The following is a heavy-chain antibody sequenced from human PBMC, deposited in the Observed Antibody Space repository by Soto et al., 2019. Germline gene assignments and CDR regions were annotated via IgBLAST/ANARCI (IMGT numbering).Heavy chain of an antibody. Sequence: DVQLLDSGGGLVQPGGSLRLSCAASGFTFNNYAMSWVRQAPGKGLEWVSTISVSGANTYYADSVKGRFTISRDDSKNTRYLPMNSLGAEDTAVYYCAKDLGLGVIAGYPHDCWGQGTLVTVSS. CDR3: AKDLGLGVIAGYPHDC. D-gene: IGHD3-9*01. V-gene: IGHV3-23*01. CDR2: ISVSGANT. J-gene: IGHJ4*02. CDR1: GFTFNNYA.